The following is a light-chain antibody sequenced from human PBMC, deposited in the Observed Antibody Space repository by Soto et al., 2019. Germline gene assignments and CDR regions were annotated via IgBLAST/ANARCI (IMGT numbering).Light chain of an antibody. CDR3: QQSYSTPRT. CDR1: QSIVTY. J-gene: IGKJ1*01. Sequence: DIQMTQYPSSLSASVGDRVTITCRASQSIVTYLNWYLQKPGKAPKLLIYAASNLQSGVTSRFSGSGSGTDFTLTVSRLEPEDFALYYCQQSYSTPRTVGQGTQVEIK. CDR2: AAS. V-gene: IGKV1-39*01.